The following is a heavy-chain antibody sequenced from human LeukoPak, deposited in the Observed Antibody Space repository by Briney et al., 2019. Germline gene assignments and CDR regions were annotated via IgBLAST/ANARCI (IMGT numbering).Heavy chain of an antibody. V-gene: IGHV1-2*02. D-gene: IGHD6-19*01. Sequence: ASVKVSCKASGYTFTGYYMHWVRQAPGQGLEWMGWINPNSGGTNYAQKLQGRVTMTTDTSTSTAYMELRSLRSDDTAVYYCAKANLYSSGRYGHLDYGNWFDPWGQGTLVTVSS. J-gene: IGHJ5*02. CDR3: AKANLYSSGRYGHLDYGNWFDP. CDR1: GYTFTGYY. CDR2: INPNSGGT.